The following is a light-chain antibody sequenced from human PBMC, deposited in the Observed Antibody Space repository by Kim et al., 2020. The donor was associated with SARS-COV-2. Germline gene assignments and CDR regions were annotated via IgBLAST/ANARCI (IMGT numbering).Light chain of an antibody. CDR2: EVS. CDR3: MQSTKLPPIT. V-gene: IGKV2D-29*01. J-gene: IGKJ5*01. CDR1: QTLLHSDGKTY. Sequence: IVMTQTPLSLSVTPGQSASIFCKSSQTLLHSDGKTYLYWYLQKPGQPPQVLLYEVSNRFSGVPDRFSGSGSGTDFTLTISRVEAEDVGIYYCMQSTKLPPITFGRGTRLEIK.